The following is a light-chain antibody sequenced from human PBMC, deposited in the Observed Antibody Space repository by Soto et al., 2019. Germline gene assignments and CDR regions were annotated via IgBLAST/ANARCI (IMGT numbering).Light chain of an antibody. CDR3: QQRSNWPAFT. Sequence: EIVLTQSPATLSLSPGERATLSCRASQSIDNYLAWYQQKPGQAPRLLIYDASIRATGIPARFSGSGSGTDFTLTISSLWSVQRAVYPYQQRSNWPAFTFGPGTKVDI. J-gene: IGKJ3*01. CDR1: QSIDNY. V-gene: IGKV3-11*01. CDR2: DAS.